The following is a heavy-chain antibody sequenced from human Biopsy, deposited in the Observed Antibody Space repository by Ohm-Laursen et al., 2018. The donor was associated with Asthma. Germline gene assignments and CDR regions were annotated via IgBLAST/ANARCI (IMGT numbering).Heavy chain of an antibody. CDR2: LIPVLGTA. V-gene: IGHV1-69*13. CDR1: GDSLGSFLKYA. J-gene: IGHJ6*02. D-gene: IGHD5-12*01. CDR3: ARGYSGTDRIVYYYSGMEV. Sequence: GASVKVSCKASGDSLGSFLKYAISWVRQAPRQGLEWMGGLIPVLGTADYAPMFEGRVTITADESTSTAYLELTSLRFEDTAVYYCARGYSGTDRIVYYYSGMEVWGQGTTVTVSS.